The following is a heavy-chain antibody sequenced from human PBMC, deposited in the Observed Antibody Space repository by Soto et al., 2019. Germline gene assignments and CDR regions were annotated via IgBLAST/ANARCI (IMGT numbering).Heavy chain of an antibody. CDR1: GYTFTGHY. CDR3: GRGRSGQIVVFY. Sequence: GASVKVSCKASGYTFTGHYIHWVRQASEQGPEWMGEIGPESGATRYAQKFQGRVTMTMDMSITTVYMELSNLSPDDTAVYYCGRGRSGQIVVFYWAQGTPVTVSS. J-gene: IGHJ4*02. V-gene: IGHV1-2*02. D-gene: IGHD5-12*01. CDR2: IGPESGAT.